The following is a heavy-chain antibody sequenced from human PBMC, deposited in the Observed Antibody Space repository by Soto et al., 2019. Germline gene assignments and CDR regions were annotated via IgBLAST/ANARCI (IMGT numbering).Heavy chain of an antibody. V-gene: IGHV1-58*02. CDR1: GFTFTSSA. D-gene: IGHD3-3*01. J-gene: IGHJ3*02. Sequence: ASVKVSCKASGFTFTSSAMQWVRQARGQRLEWIGWIVVGSGNTNYAQKFQERVTITRDMSTSTAYMELSSLRSEDTAVYYCAAAHYDFWSGYYIGDAFDIWGQGTMVTVSS. CDR3: AAAHYDFWSGYYIGDAFDI. CDR2: IVVGSGNT.